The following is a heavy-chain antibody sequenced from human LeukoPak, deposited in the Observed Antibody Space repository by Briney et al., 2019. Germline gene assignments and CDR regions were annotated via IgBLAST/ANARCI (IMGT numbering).Heavy chain of an antibody. CDR3: ARGYYDSSGYLPDY. D-gene: IGHD3-22*01. Sequence: SVKVSCKASGGTFSSYAISWVRQAPGQGLEWMGRIIPILGIANYAQKFQGRVTITADKSTSTAYMELSSLRSEDTAVYYCARGYYDSSGYLPDYWGQGTLVTVSS. CDR2: IIPILGIA. J-gene: IGHJ4*02. V-gene: IGHV1-69*04. CDR1: GGTFSSYA.